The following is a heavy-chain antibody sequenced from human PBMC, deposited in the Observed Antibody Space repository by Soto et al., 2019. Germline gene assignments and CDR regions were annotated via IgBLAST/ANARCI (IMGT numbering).Heavy chain of an antibody. J-gene: IGHJ6*02. CDR3: ANGLPQAAASPYGMDV. CDR1: GGTFSSYA. V-gene: IGHV1-69*13. Sequence: SVKVSWKASGGTFSSYAIGWGRQAPGQGLEWMGGIIPSFGTANYAQKFQGRVTITADESTSTAYMELSSLRSEDTAVYYCANGLPQAAASPYGMDVWGQGTTVTVSS. D-gene: IGHD6-13*01. CDR2: IIPSFGTA.